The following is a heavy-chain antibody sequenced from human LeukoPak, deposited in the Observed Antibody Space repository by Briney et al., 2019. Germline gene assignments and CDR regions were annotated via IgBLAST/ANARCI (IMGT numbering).Heavy chain of an antibody. CDR3: ARSDCGGDCYEYYYYGMDV. J-gene: IGHJ6*02. V-gene: IGHV3-30-3*01. CDR2: ISYDGSNK. D-gene: IGHD2-21*02. CDR1: GFIFSNAW. Sequence: GGSLRLSCAASGFIFSNAWMNWVRQAPGKGLEWVAVISYDGSNKYYADSVKGRFTISRDNSKNTLYLQMNSLRAEDTAVYYCARSDCGGDCYEYYYYGMDVWGQGTTVTVSS.